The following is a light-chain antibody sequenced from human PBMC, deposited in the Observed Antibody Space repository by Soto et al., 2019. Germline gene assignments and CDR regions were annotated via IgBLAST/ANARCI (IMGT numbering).Light chain of an antibody. V-gene: IGKV3-15*01. CDR3: HQYYKWPPYT. Sequence: EIVMTQSPATLSVSPGERATLSCRASQSVSSNLAWYQQKPGQAPRLLISGVSTRATDIPARFSGSGSGTEFTLTISSLQSEDFAVYFCHQYYKWPPYTFGQGTKVEIK. CDR2: GVS. J-gene: IGKJ2*01. CDR1: QSVSSN.